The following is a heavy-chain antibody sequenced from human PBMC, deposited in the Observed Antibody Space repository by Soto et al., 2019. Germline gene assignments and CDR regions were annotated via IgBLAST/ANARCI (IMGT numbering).Heavy chain of an antibody. CDR1: GYTFTSYG. V-gene: IGHV1-18*01. CDR3: ARAGTIVVVVAATLDV. J-gene: IGHJ6*02. CDR2: ISAYNGNT. Sequence: ASVKVSCKASGYTFTSYGISWVRQAPGQGLEWMGWISAYNGNTNYAQKLQGRVTMTTDTSTSTAYMELRSLRSDDTAVYYCARAGTIVVVVAATLDVWGQGTTVTVSS. D-gene: IGHD2-15*01.